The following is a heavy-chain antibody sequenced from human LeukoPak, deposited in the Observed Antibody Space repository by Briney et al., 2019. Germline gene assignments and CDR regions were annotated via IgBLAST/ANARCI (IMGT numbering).Heavy chain of an antibody. CDR3: ASGYYDFWSGYSRLDY. CDR2: ISSSGSTI. D-gene: IGHD3-3*01. Sequence: PGGSLRLSCAASGFTFSDYYMSWIRQAPGEGLEWVSYISSSGSTIYYPDSVKGRFTISRDNAKNSLYLQMNSLRAEDTAVYYCASGYYDFWSGYSRLDYWGQGTLVTVSS. J-gene: IGHJ4*02. V-gene: IGHV3-11*01. CDR1: GFTFSDYY.